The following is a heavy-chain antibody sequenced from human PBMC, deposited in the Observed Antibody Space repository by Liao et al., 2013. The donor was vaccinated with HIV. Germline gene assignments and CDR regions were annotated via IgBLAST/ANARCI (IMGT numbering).Heavy chain of an antibody. CDR1: GGSISSSSYY. J-gene: IGHJ4*02. CDR2: IYYSGST. D-gene: IGHD3-10*01. CDR3: ARGRRYYSSGRWGDY. V-gene: IGHV4-39*07. Sequence: QLQLQESGPGLVKPSETLSLTCTVSGGSISSSSYYWGWIRQPPGKGLEWIGSIYYSGSTYYNPSLKSRVTISVDTSKNQFSLKLSSVTAADTAVYYCARGRRYYSSGRWGDYWGQGTLVTVSS.